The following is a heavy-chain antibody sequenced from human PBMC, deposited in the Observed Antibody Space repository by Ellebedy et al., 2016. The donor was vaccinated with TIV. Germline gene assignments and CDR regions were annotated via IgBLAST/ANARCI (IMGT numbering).Heavy chain of an antibody. CDR1: EFTLMNYA. CDR2: VGGAGHRA. J-gene: IGHJ4*02. V-gene: IGHV3-23*01. CDR3: VKGGDREIHYHSTAYDR. Sequence: PGGSLRLSCTTSEFTLMNYAMSWVRQAPGKGLEWVSTVGGAGHRAYYADSVKGRFTISRDIPKNTLYLQMDSLSAEDTAVYYCVKGGDREIHYHSTAYDRWGQGTLVTVSS. D-gene: IGHD3-22*01.